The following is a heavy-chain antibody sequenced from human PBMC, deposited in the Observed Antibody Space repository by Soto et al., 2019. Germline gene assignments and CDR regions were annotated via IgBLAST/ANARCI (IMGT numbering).Heavy chain of an antibody. D-gene: IGHD3-16*01. V-gene: IGHV4-59*08. J-gene: IGHJ3*02. Sequence: QVQLQESGPGLVKPSETLSLTCTVSGGSISSYYWSWIRQPPGKGLEWIGYIYYSGSTYYNPSLKSRVTISVDMSKNQFSLKLSSVTAADTAVYYCARAAKPSLRAGAFDIWGQGTMVTVSS. CDR1: GGSISSYY. CDR2: IYYSGST. CDR3: ARAAKPSLRAGAFDI.